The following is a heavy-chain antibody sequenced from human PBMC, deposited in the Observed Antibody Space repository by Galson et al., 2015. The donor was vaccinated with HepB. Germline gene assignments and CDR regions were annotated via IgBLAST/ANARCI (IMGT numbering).Heavy chain of an antibody. V-gene: IGHV3-30-3*01. CDR3: AREGYYYDSSGPTYWFDP. CDR2: ISYDGSNK. D-gene: IGHD3-22*01. CDR1: GFTFSSYA. Sequence: SLRLSCAASGFTFSSYAMHWVRQAPGKGLEWVAVISYDGSNKYYADSVKGRFPFSRDNSKNTLSLQMNSLRAEDTAVYYCAREGYYYDSSGPTYWFDPWGQGTLVTVSS. J-gene: IGHJ5*02.